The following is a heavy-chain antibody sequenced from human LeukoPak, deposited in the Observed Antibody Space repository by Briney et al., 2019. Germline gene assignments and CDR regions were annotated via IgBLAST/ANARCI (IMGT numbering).Heavy chain of an antibody. Sequence: GASVKVSCKASGYSFTYYYIHWVRQAPGQGLEWMGIINPSGGSTNYAQKFQGRVTMTRDTSTSTVYMELSSLRSEDTAVYYCARDWRPDFAFDIWGQGTMVTVSS. CDR2: INPSGGST. CDR1: GYSFTYYY. D-gene: IGHD6-25*01. J-gene: IGHJ3*02. CDR3: ARDWRPDFAFDI. V-gene: IGHV1-46*01.